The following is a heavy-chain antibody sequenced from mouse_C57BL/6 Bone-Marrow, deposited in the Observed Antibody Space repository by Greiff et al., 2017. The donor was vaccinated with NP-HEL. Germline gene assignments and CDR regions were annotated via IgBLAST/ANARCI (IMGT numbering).Heavy chain of an antibody. CDR2: IDPSDSYT. D-gene: IGHD1-1*01. V-gene: IGHV1-50*01. Sequence: QVQLQQSGAELVKPGASVKLSCKASGYTFTSYWMQWVKQRPGQGLEWIGEIDPSDSYTNYNQKFKGKATLTVDTSSSTAYMQLSSLTSEDSAVYYCARPYGSSPWFAYWGQGTLVTVSA. CDR1: GYTFTSYW. J-gene: IGHJ3*01. CDR3: ARPYGSSPWFAY.